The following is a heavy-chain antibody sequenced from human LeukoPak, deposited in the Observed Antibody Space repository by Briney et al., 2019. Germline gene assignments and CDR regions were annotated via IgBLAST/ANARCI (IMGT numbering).Heavy chain of an antibody. CDR2: IYTSGNT. Sequence: SETLSLTCTVSGGSINSYYWSWIRQLAGKGLEWIGRIYTSGNTNYNPSLKSRVTLSVDTSKNQFSLRLTSVTAADTAVYYCARKGISAVAGAFDIWGQGTMVTVSS. V-gene: IGHV4-4*07. D-gene: IGHD2/OR15-2a*01. CDR1: GGSINSYY. J-gene: IGHJ3*02. CDR3: ARKGISAVAGAFDI.